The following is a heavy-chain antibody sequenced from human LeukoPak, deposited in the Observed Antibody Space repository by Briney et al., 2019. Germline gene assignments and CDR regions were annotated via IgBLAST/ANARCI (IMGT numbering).Heavy chain of an antibody. CDR1: GFTFSSYG. V-gene: IGHV3-23*01. D-gene: IGHD6-6*01. CDR3: AAPGGSSSSPWFDP. J-gene: IGHJ5*02. CDR2: ISGSGGST. Sequence: GGSLRLSCAASGFTFSSYGMHWVRQAPGKGLEWVSAISGSGGSTYYADSVKGRFTISRDNSKNTLYLQMNSLRAEDTAVYYCAAPGGSSSSPWFDPWGQGTLVTVSS.